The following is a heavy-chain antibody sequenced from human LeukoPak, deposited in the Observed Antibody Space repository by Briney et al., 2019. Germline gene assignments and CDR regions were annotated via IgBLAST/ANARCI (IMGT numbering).Heavy chain of an antibody. CDR3: ARGLFTSGTYYNFFDY. CDR2: IFNGGST. Sequence: GGSLRLSCVASGFTVSSSYMTWVRQAPGKGLDWVSVIFNGGSTYYADSVKGRFTISTDNSKNTVYLQMNSLKSEDTGIYYCARGLFTSGTYYNFFDYWAQGILVTVSS. J-gene: IGHJ4*02. CDR1: GFTVSSSY. V-gene: IGHV3-66*01. D-gene: IGHD3-10*01.